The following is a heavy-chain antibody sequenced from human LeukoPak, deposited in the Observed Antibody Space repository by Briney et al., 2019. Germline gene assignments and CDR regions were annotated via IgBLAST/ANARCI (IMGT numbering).Heavy chain of an antibody. CDR2: ISSSSNYI. CDR1: GFTFSSYS. D-gene: IGHD3-3*01. Sequence: PGGSLRLSCAASGFTFSSYSMNWVRQAPGKGLEWVSFISSSSNYIYYADSVKGRFTISRDNAKNSLYLEMNSLRAEDTAVYYCARDGHGDFWRARRTYYMDVWGKGTTVTVSS. V-gene: IGHV3-21*06. J-gene: IGHJ6*03. CDR3: ARDGHGDFWRARRTYYMDV.